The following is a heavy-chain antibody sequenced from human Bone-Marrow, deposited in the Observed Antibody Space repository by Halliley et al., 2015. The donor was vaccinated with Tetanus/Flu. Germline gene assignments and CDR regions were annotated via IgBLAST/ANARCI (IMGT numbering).Heavy chain of an antibody. CDR3: VRDPVGTPVI. J-gene: IGHJ1*01. V-gene: IGHV3-11*01. D-gene: IGHD1-26*01. CDR1: EFKFSDYY. CDR2: ISNGDNTI. Sequence: SLRLSCAASEFKFSDYYMSWIRQAPGKGLEWVSYISNGDNTIYYADFVKGRFTVSRDNAKNSLYLQMNSLRADDTAVYYCVRDPVGTPVIWGQGTLVTVSS.